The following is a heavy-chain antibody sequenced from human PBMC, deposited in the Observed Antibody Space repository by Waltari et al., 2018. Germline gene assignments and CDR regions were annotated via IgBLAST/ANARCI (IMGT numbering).Heavy chain of an antibody. J-gene: IGHJ1*01. CDR1: GYSFTSYW. CDR3: ASLGEAAAVNFQH. D-gene: IGHD6-13*01. CDR2: IEPSDSYT. Sequence: EVQLVQSGAEVKKPGESLRISCKGSGYSFTSYWISWVRQMPGKGLDWMGRIEPSDSYTNSSPSVQGHVTISADKSISTAYLQWSSRKASDTAMYYCASLGEAAAVNFQHWGQGTLVTVSS. V-gene: IGHV5-10-1*03.